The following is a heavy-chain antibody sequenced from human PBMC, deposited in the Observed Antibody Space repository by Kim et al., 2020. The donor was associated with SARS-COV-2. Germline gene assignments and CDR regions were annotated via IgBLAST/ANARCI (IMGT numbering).Heavy chain of an antibody. J-gene: IGHJ5*01. CDR3: AKDAFGYWFDS. D-gene: IGHD3-16*01. V-gene: IGHV3-23*01. Sequence: GGSLRLSCGASGFTFSSYAMSWVRQAPGKGLEWVSSISDNRGKRYYADSVKGRFTISRDNSRNILYLEMNSLRAEDTALYYCAKDAFGYWFDSWGQGTL. CDR1: GFTFSSYA. CDR2: ISDNRGKR.